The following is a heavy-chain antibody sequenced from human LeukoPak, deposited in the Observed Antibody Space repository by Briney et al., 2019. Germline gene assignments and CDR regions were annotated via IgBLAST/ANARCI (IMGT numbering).Heavy chain of an antibody. CDR2: INHSGST. V-gene: IGHV4-34*01. D-gene: IGHD5-24*01. Sequence: PSETLSLTCAVYGGSFSGYYWSWIRQPPGKGLEWIGEINHSGSTNYNPSLKSRVTISVDTSKNQFSLKLSSVTAADTAVYYCARGFSMATVPLDYWGQGTLVTVSS. J-gene: IGHJ4*02. CDR3: ARGFSMATVPLDY. CDR1: GGSFSGYY.